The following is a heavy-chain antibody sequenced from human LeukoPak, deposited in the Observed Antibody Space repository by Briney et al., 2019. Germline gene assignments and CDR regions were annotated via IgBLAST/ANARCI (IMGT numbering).Heavy chain of an antibody. CDR2: ISVFNGNT. CDR3: ARLLGRAFDY. J-gene: IGHJ4*02. D-gene: IGHD3-16*01. V-gene: IGHV1-18*01. Sequence: GASVKVSCKASGYTFTSYGISWVRQAPGQGLEWMGWISVFNGNTNYAQKLQGRVTMTTDTSTSTAYMELRSLRSEDTAVYYCARLLGRAFDYWGQGTLVTVSS. CDR1: GYTFTSYG.